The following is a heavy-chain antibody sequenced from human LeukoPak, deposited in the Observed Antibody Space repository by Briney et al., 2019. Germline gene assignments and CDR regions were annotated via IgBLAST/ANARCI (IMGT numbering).Heavy chain of an antibody. J-gene: IGHJ4*02. CDR2: IKPDGREK. Sequence: GRSLSLSCAVSGSTLSNYWITWVRQAPGKGLEWVANIKPDGREKYYMPSVNDRFTISRDRAKNSFYLQMNSLRAEHTAVYYCATMAPNVFEFWGQGTLVTVSS. V-gene: IGHV3-7*03. D-gene: IGHD5-24*01. CDR1: GSTLSNYW. CDR3: ATMAPNVFEF.